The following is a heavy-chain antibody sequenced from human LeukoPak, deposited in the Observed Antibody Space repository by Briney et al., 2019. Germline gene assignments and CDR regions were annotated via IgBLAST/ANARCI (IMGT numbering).Heavy chain of an antibody. D-gene: IGHD6-19*01. CDR3: ARVRDSSGWYGGDY. CDR2: IYYSGST. V-gene: IGHV4-61*01. CDR1: GGSDRCGIYY. Sequence: SETLPLTCPGSGGSDRCGIYYGRCIRQPPGKGLEWIGYIYYSGSTNYNPSLKSRVTISADTSKNQFSLKLSSVTAADTAVYYCARVRDSSGWYGGDYWGQGTLVTVSS. J-gene: IGHJ4*02.